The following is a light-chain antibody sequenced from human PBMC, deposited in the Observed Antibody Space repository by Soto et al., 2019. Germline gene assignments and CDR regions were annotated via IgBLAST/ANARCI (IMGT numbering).Light chain of an antibody. Sequence: QSVLTHPASLSGSPGQSITIACTGPSSDAGAYNYVSWYQQYPGKAPKPILYVVTHRPSGVSYRFSGSKSDNTASLTISGLQPEDEADYYCSSYTSSDTYCFGTGTKVTVL. CDR1: SSDAGAYNY. CDR2: VVT. J-gene: IGLJ1*01. CDR3: SSYTSSDTYC. V-gene: IGLV2-14*03.